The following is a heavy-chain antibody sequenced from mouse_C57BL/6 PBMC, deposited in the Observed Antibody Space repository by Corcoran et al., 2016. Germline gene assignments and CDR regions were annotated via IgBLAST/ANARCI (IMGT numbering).Heavy chain of an antibody. CDR1: GYTFTTYG. V-gene: IGHV9-3*01. CDR2: INTYSGVP. J-gene: IGHJ2*01. D-gene: IGHD1-1*01. CDR3: ARGITTVVAPVDY. Sequence: QIQLVQSGPELKKPGETVKISCKASGYTFTTYGMSWVKQAPGKGLKWMGWINTYSGVPTYADDFKGRFAFSLETSASTAYLQINNLKNEDTATYFCARGITTVVAPVDYWGQGTTLTVSS.